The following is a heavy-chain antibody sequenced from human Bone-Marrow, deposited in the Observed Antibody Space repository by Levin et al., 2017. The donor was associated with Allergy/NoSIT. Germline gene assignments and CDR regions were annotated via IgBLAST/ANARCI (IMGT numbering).Heavy chain of an antibody. CDR1: GFAFSNSS. V-gene: IGHV3-48*02. CDR2: ISDSSSSI. D-gene: IGHD6-13*01. J-gene: IGHJ6*02. Sequence: GESLKISCAASGFAFSNSSMNWVRQAPGKGLEWVSYISDSSSSIFYADSVKGRFTISRDNAKNSLFLQMNSLRDEDTAVYYCARDCPHLSYSSTWYYYYGMDVWGQGTTVTVSS. CDR3: ARDCPHLSYSSTWYYYYGMDV.